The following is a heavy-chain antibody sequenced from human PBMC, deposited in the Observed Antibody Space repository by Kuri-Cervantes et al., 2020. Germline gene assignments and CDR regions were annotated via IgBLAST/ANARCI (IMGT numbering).Heavy chain of an antibody. CDR2: INPNSGGT. CDR3: AREGCSGGSCYSDY. Sequence: ASVKVSCKASGYILTGYYMHWVRQAPGQGLEWMGWINPNSGGTNYAQKFQGRVTMTRDTSISTAYMELSRLRSDDTAVYYCAREGCSGGSCYSDYWGQGTLVTVSS. J-gene: IGHJ4*02. V-gene: IGHV1-2*02. D-gene: IGHD2-15*01. CDR1: GYILTGYY.